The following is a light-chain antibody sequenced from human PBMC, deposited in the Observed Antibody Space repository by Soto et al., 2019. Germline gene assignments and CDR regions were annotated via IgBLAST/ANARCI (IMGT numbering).Light chain of an antibody. CDR3: QQYDNPPGYT. CDR1: QSVSSRD. CDR2: ATS. V-gene: IGKV3-20*01. Sequence: EIVLPQSPGTLSLSPGERATLSCRASQSVSSRDLAWYQQKPGQAPRLLIYATSSRATGIPDRFSGSGSGKHFPLTISRLELEDFAVYYCQQYDNPPGYTFGQGTKLEIK. J-gene: IGKJ2*01.